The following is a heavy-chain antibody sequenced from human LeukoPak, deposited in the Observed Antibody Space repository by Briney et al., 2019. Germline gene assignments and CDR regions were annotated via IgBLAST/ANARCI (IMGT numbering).Heavy chain of an antibody. D-gene: IGHD4-17*01. CDR1: GGCISSYF. V-gene: IGHV4-59*01. CDR3: ASGTPTVTSLGY. CDR2: IYYSGRT. Sequence: SETLSLTCTVSGGCISSYFWTWIRQPPGKGLEWIGYIYYSGRTNHNPSLKSRVTISVDTSTNQFSLKLSSVTAADTAVYYCASGTPTVTSLGYWGQGTLVTVSS. J-gene: IGHJ4*02.